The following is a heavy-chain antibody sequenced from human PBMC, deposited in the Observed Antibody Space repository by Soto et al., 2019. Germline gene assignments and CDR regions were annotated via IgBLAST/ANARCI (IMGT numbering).Heavy chain of an antibody. Sequence: QVQLVESGGGVVQPGRSLRLSCAASGFIFNRYVMHWVRQAPGKGLEWVALISDDGSRKYYADSVKGRFTISRDNSKTTLYLQMNSLSAEDTAVYYCARPDLTVTLSVFDPWGQGTLVTVSS. CDR1: GFIFNRYV. D-gene: IGHD4-17*01. CDR2: ISDDGSRK. V-gene: IGHV3-30-3*01. J-gene: IGHJ5*02. CDR3: ARPDLTVTLSVFDP.